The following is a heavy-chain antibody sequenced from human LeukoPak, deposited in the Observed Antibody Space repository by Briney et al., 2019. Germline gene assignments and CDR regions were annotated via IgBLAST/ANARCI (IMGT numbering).Heavy chain of an antibody. V-gene: IGHV3-15*01. Sequence: GGSLRLSCAASGFTFSNAWMSWVRQAPGKGLEWVGRIKSKTDGGTTDYAAPVKGRFTISRDDSKNTLYLQMNSLKTEDTAVYYCTTLFEEGATRDSWGQGTLVTVSS. CDR3: TTLFEEGATRDS. J-gene: IGHJ5*01. CDR2: IKSKTDGGTT. CDR1: GFTFSNAW. D-gene: IGHD1-26*01.